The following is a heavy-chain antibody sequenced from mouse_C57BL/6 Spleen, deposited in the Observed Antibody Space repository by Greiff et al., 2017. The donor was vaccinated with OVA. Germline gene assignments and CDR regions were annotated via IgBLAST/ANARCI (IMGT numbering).Heavy chain of an antibody. CDR1: GYTFTSYG. J-gene: IGHJ4*01. CDR2: IYPRSGNT. V-gene: IGHV1-81*01. Sequence: QVQLKESGAELARPGASVKLSCKASGYTFTSYGISWVKQRTGQGLEWIGEIYPRSGNTYYNEKFKGKATLTADKSSSTAYMELRSLTSEDSAVYFWALWGDYDTDYAMDYWGQGTSVTVSS. CDR3: ALWGDYDTDYAMDY. D-gene: IGHD2-4*01.